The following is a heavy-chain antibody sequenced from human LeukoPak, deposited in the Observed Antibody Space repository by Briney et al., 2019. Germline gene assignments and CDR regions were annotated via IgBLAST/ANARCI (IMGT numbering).Heavy chain of an antibody. D-gene: IGHD6-19*01. J-gene: IGHJ6*02. CDR2: ISSSSSTI. CDR3: ARDRAVAGTSFGPGPEYYYYYGMDV. CDR1: GFTFSRYS. Sequence: GGSLRLSCAASGFTFSRYSMNWVRQAPGKGLEWVSYISSSSSTISYADSVKGRFTISRDNAKNSLYLQMNSLRAEDTAVYYCARDRAVAGTSFGPGPEYYYYYGMDVWGQGTTVTVSS. V-gene: IGHV3-48*01.